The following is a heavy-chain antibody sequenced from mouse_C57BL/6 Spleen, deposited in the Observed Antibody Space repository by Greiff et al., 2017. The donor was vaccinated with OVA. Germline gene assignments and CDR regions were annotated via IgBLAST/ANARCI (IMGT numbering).Heavy chain of an antibody. V-gene: IGHV5-4*03. CDR2: ISDGGSYT. CDR1: GFTFSSYA. Sequence: EVKLVESGGGLVKPGGSLKLSCAASGFTFSSYAMSWVRQTPEKRLEWVATISDGGSYTYYPDNVKGRFTISRDNAKNNLYLQMSHLKSEDTAMYYCARGADYGAYWGQGTLVTVSA. J-gene: IGHJ3*01. CDR3: ARGADYGAY. D-gene: IGHD2-4*01.